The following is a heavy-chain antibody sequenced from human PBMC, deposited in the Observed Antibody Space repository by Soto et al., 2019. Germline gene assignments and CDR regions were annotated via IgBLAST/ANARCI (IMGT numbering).Heavy chain of an antibody. CDR3: ARVLIAAVPYYYYYYMDV. Sequence: SETLSLTCTVSGGSISSYYWSWIRQPPGKGLEWIGYIYYSGSTNYNPSLKSRVTISVDTSKNQFSLKLSSVTAADTAVYYCARVLIAAVPYYYYYYMDVWGKGTTVTVSS. J-gene: IGHJ6*03. D-gene: IGHD6-13*01. CDR2: IYYSGST. V-gene: IGHV4-59*01. CDR1: GGSISSYY.